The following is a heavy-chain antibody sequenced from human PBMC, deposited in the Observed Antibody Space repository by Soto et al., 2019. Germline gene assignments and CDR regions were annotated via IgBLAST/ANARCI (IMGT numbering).Heavy chain of an antibody. CDR1: GGTFSSYA. J-gene: IGHJ5*02. V-gene: IGHV1-69*13. CDR3: ARSSGIAAAGTYNWFDP. Sequence: GPPVKVSCKASGGTFSSYAISWVRQAPGQGLEWMGGIIPIFGTANYAQKFQGRVTITADESTSTAYMELSSLRSEDTAVYYCARSSGIAAAGTYNWFDPWGQGTLVTVSS. D-gene: IGHD6-13*01. CDR2: IIPIFGTA.